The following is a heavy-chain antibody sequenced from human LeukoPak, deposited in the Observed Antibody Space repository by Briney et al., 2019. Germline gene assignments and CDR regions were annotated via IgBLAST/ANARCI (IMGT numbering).Heavy chain of an antibody. Sequence: ASVKVSCKASGYTFTGYYMHWVRQAPGQGLEWTGWINPKSGDTNYAQRFQGRVILTRDTSISTAYMELTRLRSDDTALYYCARDPSYSSSWVSAFDIWGQGTMVTVSS. J-gene: IGHJ3*02. CDR2: INPKSGDT. CDR3: ARDPSYSSSWVSAFDI. D-gene: IGHD6-13*01. V-gene: IGHV1-2*02. CDR1: GYTFTGYY.